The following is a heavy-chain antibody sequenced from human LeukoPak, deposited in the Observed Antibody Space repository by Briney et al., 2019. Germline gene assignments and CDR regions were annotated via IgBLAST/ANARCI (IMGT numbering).Heavy chain of an antibody. CDR3: ARGYPGIAAAGTGDAFDI. J-gene: IGHJ3*02. CDR1: GFTVSSNY. D-gene: IGHD6-13*01. V-gene: IGHV3-53*01. CDR2: IYSGGST. Sequence: GGSLRLCCAASGFTVSSNYMSWVRQAPGKGLEWVSVIYSGGSTYYADSVKGRFTISRDNSKNTLYLQMNSLRAEDTAVYYCARGYPGIAAAGTGDAFDIWGQGTMVTVSS.